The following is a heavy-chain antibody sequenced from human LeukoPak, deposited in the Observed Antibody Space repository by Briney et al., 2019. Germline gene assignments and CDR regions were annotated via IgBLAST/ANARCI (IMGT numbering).Heavy chain of an antibody. CDR3: ARGGSRYSGSYYGG. Sequence: SETLSLTCTVSGVSISSGGYYWSWIRQHPGKGLEWIGYIYYSGSTYYNPSLKSRVTISVDTSKNQFSLKLSSVTAADTAVYYCARGGSRYSGSYYGGWGQGTLVTVSS. D-gene: IGHD1-26*01. J-gene: IGHJ4*02. CDR1: GVSISSGGYY. CDR2: IYYSGST. V-gene: IGHV4-31*03.